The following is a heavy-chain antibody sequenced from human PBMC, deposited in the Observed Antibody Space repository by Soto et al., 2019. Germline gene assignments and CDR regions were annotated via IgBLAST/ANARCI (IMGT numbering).Heavy chain of an antibody. D-gene: IGHD6-19*01. CDR1: AGSLSNYY. CDR3: ARGGRGSGLYFLYYFDL. V-gene: IGHV4-59*01. J-gene: IGHJ4*02. CDR2: IYHTGST. Sequence: PSETLSLTCSVSAGSLSNYYWTWIRQSPGKGLEWIGEIYHTGSTKYNPSLKSRVAISVDMSKNQFSLTLNSVTPADTAVYYCARGGRGSGLYFLYYFDLWGQGTMVPVYS.